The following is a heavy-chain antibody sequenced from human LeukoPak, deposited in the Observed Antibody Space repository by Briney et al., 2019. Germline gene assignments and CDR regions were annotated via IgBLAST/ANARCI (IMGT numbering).Heavy chain of an antibody. V-gene: IGHV1-69*04. J-gene: IGHJ2*01. Sequence: GASVKVSCEASGGTFCSYAISWVRQAPGQGLEWMGRIIPILGIANYAQKFQGRVTITADKSTSTAYMELSSLRSEDTAVYYCARVGWLQSRRDWYFDLWGRGTLVTVSS. CDR2: IIPILGIA. D-gene: IGHD5-24*01. CDR1: GGTFCSYA. CDR3: ARVGWLQSRRDWYFDL.